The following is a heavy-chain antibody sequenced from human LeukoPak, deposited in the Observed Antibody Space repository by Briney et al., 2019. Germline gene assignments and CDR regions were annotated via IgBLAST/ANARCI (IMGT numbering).Heavy chain of an antibody. Sequence: SVKVSCKASGGTFSSYAISWVRQAPGQGLEWMGGIIPIFGTANYAQKFQGGVTITADESTSTAYMELSSLRSEDTAVYYCARNYYDSSGYWKLFDYWGQGTLVTVSS. D-gene: IGHD3-22*01. V-gene: IGHV1-69*01. CDR3: ARNYYDSSGYWKLFDY. J-gene: IGHJ4*02. CDR2: IIPIFGTA. CDR1: GGTFSSYA.